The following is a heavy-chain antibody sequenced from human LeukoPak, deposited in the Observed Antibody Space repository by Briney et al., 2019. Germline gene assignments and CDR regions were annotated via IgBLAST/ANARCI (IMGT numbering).Heavy chain of an antibody. V-gene: IGHV3-7*01. CDR3: ARAWYGSGNYYSRNYYDYYMDV. Sequence: GGSLRLSCEASGFILNTYWMTWVRQAPGKGLEWVANIKQGGTEKFHADSVKGRFTIARDNVKNLLILQMDSLRADDTAVYYCARAWYGSGNYYSRNYYDYYMDVWGKGTAVIVSS. CDR1: GFILNTYW. J-gene: IGHJ6*03. CDR2: IKQGGTEK. D-gene: IGHD3-10*01.